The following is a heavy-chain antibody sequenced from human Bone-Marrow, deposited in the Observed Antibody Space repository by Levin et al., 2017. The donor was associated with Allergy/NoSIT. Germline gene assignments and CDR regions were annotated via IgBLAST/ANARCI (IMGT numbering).Heavy chain of an antibody. CDR2: FYSGGST. CDR1: GIAVSSHY. V-gene: IGHV3-53*01. J-gene: IGHJ4*02. Sequence: GESLKISCAVSGIAVSSHYMSWVRQAPGKGLEWVSIFYSGGSTHYADSLKGRFTISRDISRNTLYLQMNNLRAEDTALYYCARGSEGFDYWGQGTLVTVSS. CDR3: ARGSEGFDY.